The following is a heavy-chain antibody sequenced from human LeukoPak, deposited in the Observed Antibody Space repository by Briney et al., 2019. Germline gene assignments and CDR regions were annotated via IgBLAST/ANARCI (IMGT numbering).Heavy chain of an antibody. Sequence: ASVKVSCKASGYTFTGYYMHWVRQAPGQGLEWMGWINPNSGNTGYAQKFQGRVTMTRNTSISTAYMELSSLRSEDTAVYYCARGVNRNSGYFRYWGQGTLVTVSS. J-gene: IGHJ4*02. CDR3: ARGVNRNSGYFRY. CDR1: GYTFTGYY. D-gene: IGHD3-22*01. V-gene: IGHV1-8*02. CDR2: INPNSGNT.